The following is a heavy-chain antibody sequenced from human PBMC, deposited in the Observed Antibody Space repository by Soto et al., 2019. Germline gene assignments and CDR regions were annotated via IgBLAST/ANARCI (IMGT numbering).Heavy chain of an antibody. Sequence: GXSVKVSCKVSAYTLTELSMHWVRQAPGKGLEWMGGFDPEDGETIYAQKFQGRVTMTEDTSTDTAYMELSSLRSEDTAVYYCATPSSGSHWGAFDIWGQGTMVTGSS. CDR3: ATPSSGSHWGAFDI. J-gene: IGHJ3*02. CDR2: FDPEDGET. D-gene: IGHD1-26*01. V-gene: IGHV1-24*01. CDR1: AYTLTELS.